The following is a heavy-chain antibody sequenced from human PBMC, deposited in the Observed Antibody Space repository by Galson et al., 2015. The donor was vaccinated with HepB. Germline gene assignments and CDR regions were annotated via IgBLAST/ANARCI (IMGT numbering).Heavy chain of an antibody. CDR3: ARGGMVWGFDY. Sequence: SVKVSCKASGYTFTIYAMHWVRQAPGQRLEWMGWINAGNGNTKYSQKFQGRVTITRDRSASTAYMELSSLTSENTAIYYCARGGMVWGFDYWGQGTLFTVSA. D-gene: IGHD3-16*01. CDR1: GYTFTIYA. J-gene: IGHJ4*02. CDR2: INAGNGNT. V-gene: IGHV1-3*01.